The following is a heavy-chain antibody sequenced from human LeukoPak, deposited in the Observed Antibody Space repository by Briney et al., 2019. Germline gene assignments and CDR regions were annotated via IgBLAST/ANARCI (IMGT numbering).Heavy chain of an antibody. CDR3: ARDGGIAVAGTVYYYYYMDV. D-gene: IGHD6-19*01. CDR2: IYTSGST. CDR1: GGPISSYY. J-gene: IGHJ6*03. V-gene: IGHV4-4*07. Sequence: SETLSLTCTVSGGPISSYYWSWIRQPAGKGLEWIGRIYTSGSTNYNPSLKSRVTISVDKSKNQFSLKLSSVTAADTAVYYCARDGGIAVAGTVYYYYYMDVWGKGTTVTVSS.